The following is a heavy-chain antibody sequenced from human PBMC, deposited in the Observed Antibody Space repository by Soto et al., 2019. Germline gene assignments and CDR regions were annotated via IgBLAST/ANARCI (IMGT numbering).Heavy chain of an antibody. CDR2: IYSSGGT. D-gene: IGHD3-3*01. V-gene: IGHV4-4*07. Sequence: SETLALACTVSGGAISGYYWTWIRQSAGKGLEWIGRIYSSGGTKYNPSLKSRVTMSLDTSKNQFSLRLSSVTAADTAVYYCARGQRFSDSFDPWGQGTLVTVSS. CDR3: ARGQRFSDSFDP. J-gene: IGHJ5*02. CDR1: GGAISGYY.